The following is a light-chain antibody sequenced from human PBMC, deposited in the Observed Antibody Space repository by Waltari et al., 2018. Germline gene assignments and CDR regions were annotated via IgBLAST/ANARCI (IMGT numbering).Light chain of an antibody. CDR1: SSDIGNFKS. CDR2: DVT. CDR3: SSYSSSTSLCV. V-gene: IGLV2-14*03. Sequence: QSALTQPASVSGSPGQSITISCTGTSSDIGNFKSVSWYQQHPGKAPKLMIFDVTNLPSGISNRFSVSKSDNTAFLTISGLQAEDEADYYCSSYSSSTSLCVFGTGTKVTVL. J-gene: IGLJ1*01.